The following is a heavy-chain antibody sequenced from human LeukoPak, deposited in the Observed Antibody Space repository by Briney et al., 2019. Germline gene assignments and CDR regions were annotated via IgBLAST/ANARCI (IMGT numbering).Heavy chain of an antibody. V-gene: IGHV4-39*07. CDR2: IHYAGKT. D-gene: IGHD6-6*01. CDR1: GVSISSHH. J-gene: IGHJ4*02. Sequence: SETLSLTCSVSGVSISSHHWGWIRQPPGKGLEWIGSIHYAGKTYYKPSLKSRVNIYIDTAKSQFFLNLRSVTAADTAVYYCAGEYSSSAGFWGQGTLVTVSS. CDR3: AGEYSSSAGF.